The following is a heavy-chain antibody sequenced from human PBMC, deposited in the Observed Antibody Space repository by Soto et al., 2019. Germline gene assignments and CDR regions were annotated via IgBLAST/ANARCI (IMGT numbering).Heavy chain of an antibody. CDR3: ARAGVTPDFFDY. J-gene: IGHJ4*02. Sequence: WGSLRLSCGASVFSVRTNYMSWVRQAPGKGLEWVSVFESGGSIYYADSVKGRFIISRDYAKNTVYLQMNSLRAEDTAVYYCARAGVTPDFFDYWGQGTLVTVSS. CDR2: FESGGSI. CDR1: VFSVRTNY. V-gene: IGHV3-53*01. D-gene: IGHD2-21*02.